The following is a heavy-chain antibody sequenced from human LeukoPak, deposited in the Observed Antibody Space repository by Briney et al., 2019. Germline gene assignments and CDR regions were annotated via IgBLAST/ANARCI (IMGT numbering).Heavy chain of an antibody. V-gene: IGHV3-7*01. CDR2: IKQDGSEK. Sequence: GSLRLSCAASGFTFSSYWMSWVRQAPGKGLEWVANIKQDGSEKYYVDSVKGRFTISRDNAKNSLYLQMNSLRAEDTAVYYCAREDEYQLWSYYYYYMDVWGKGTTVTVSS. CDR1: GFTFSSYW. CDR3: AREDEYQLWSYYYYYMDV. J-gene: IGHJ6*03. D-gene: IGHD2-2*01.